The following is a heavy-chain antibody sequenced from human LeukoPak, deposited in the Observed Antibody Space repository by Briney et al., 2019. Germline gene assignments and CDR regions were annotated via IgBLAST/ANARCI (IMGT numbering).Heavy chain of an antibody. CDR1: GYTFTSYG. V-gene: IGHV1-18*01. J-gene: IGHJ6*03. CDR3: ARGTPGKGRFYDFWSGSYYYYMDV. D-gene: IGHD3-3*01. CDR2: ISAYNGNT. Sequence: ASVKVSCKASGYTFTSYGISWVRQAPGQGLEWMGWISAYNGNTNYAQKFQGRVTITADKSTSTAYMELSSLRSEDTAVYYCARGTPGKGRFYDFWSGSYYYYMDVWGKGTTVTVSS.